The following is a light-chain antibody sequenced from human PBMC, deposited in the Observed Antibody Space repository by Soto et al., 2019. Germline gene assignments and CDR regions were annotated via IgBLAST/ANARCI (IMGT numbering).Light chain of an antibody. CDR3: SSYTATNTLV. J-gene: IGLJ2*01. Sequence: QSALTQPASVSGSPGQSITISCTGTSSDVGDYNYVSWYQQHPGKAPKLIIYGVSNRPSGISNRFSGSKSGNTASLTVSGLQAEDEADYYCSSYTATNTLVFGGGTTVTVL. CDR1: SSDVGDYNY. CDR2: GVS. V-gene: IGLV2-14*01.